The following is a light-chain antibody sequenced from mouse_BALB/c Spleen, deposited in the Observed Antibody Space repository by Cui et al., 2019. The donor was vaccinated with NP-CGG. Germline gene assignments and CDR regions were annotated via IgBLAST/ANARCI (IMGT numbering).Light chain of an antibody. Sequence: QAVVTQESALTTSPGETVTLTCRSSTGAVTTSNYANWIQDKPDHLFTGLIGATNNRAPGVPARFSGSLIGDKAALTITGAQTEDEAIYFCAPWYRNHWVFGGGTKLTVL. J-gene: IGLJ1*01. CDR1: TGAVTTSNY. V-gene: IGLV1*01. CDR3: APWYRNHWV. CDR2: ATN.